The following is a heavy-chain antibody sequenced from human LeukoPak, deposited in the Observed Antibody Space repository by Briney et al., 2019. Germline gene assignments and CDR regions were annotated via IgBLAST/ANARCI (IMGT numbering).Heavy chain of an antibody. V-gene: IGHV1-69*13. Sequence: ASVKVSCKASGYTFTSYGISWVRQAPGQGLEWMGGIIPIFGTANYAQKFQGRVTITADESTSTAYMELSSLRSEDTAVYYCARAVVTIFGVVINWFDPWGQGTLVTVSS. J-gene: IGHJ5*02. CDR2: IIPIFGTA. D-gene: IGHD3-3*01. CDR1: GYTFTSYG. CDR3: ARAVVTIFGVVINWFDP.